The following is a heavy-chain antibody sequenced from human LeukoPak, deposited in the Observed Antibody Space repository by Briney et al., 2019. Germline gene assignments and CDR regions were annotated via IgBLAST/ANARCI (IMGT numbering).Heavy chain of an antibody. Sequence: ASVNVSCKASGGTFSSYAISWVRRAPGQGLEWMGGIIPIFGTANYAQKFQGRVTITADESTGTAYMELSSLRSEDTAVYYCARVDSSGYYFDYWGQGTLVTVSS. J-gene: IGHJ4*02. D-gene: IGHD3-22*01. CDR2: IIPIFGTA. CDR1: GGTFSSYA. V-gene: IGHV1-69*13. CDR3: ARVDSSGYYFDY.